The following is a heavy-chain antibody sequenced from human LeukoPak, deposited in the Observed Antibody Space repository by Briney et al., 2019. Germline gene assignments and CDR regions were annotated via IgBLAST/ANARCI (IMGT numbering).Heavy chain of an antibody. D-gene: IGHD3-22*01. CDR1: GFTVSSNY. CDR2: IYSGGST. CDR3: ANYYDSSGYYPGGFDV. V-gene: IGHV3-66*01. J-gene: IGHJ3*01. Sequence: GGSLRLSCVVSGFTVSSNYMNWVRQAPGKGLEWVSVIYSGGSTKYADSVKGRFAISRDNSKNTLYLQMNSLRAEDTAMYYCANYYDSSGYYPGGFDVWGQGTMVTASS.